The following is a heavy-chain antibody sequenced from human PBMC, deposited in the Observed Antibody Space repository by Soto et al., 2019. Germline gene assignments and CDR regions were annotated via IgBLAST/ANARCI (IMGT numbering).Heavy chain of an antibody. V-gene: IGHV3-48*02. CDR3: ARGPAVGGTLYFYHGLDV. Sequence: GGSLRLSCAASGFTFKTYSMNWVRQAPGKGLEWVSYISNSSGTIYYADSVKGRFIISRDNAKNSLYLQMDSLRDEDTAVYFCARGPAVGGTLYFYHGLDVWGQGTTVTVSS. D-gene: IGHD6-19*01. J-gene: IGHJ6*02. CDR1: GFTFKTYS. CDR2: ISNSSGTI.